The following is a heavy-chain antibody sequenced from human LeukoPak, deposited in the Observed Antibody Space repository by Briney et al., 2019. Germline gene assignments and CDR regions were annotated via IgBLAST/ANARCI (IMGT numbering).Heavy chain of an antibody. J-gene: IGHJ4*02. D-gene: IGHD2-2*01. Sequence: PGGSLRLSCAASGFTFSSYWMSWVRQAPGKGLEWVANIKQGGSEKYYVDSVKGRFTISRDNAKNSLYLQMNSLRAEDTAVYYCARRYCSSTSCPADYWGQGTLVTVSS. CDR2: IKQGGSEK. CDR1: GFTFSSYW. V-gene: IGHV3-7*01. CDR3: ARRYCSSTSCPADY.